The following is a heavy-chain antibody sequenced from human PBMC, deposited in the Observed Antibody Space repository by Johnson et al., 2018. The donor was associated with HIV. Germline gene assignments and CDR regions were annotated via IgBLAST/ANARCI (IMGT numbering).Heavy chain of an antibody. V-gene: IGHV3-7*01. J-gene: IGHJ3*02. CDR3: ARDKDSSGYYYNDAFEI. Sequence: VQLVESGGGLVQPGGSLRLSCAASGFTFSSYWMSWVRQAPGKGLEWVANIKQDGSEKHYVDSVKGRFIISRDNAKNSLYLQMNSLRAEDTAVYYCARDKDSSGYYYNDAFEIWGQGTMVTVSS. D-gene: IGHD3-22*01. CDR2: IKQDGSEK. CDR1: GFTFSSYW.